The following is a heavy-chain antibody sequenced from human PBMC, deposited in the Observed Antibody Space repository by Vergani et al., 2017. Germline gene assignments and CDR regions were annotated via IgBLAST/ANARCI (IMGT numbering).Heavy chain of an antibody. CDR3: AKAPYADYGYFQS. V-gene: IGHV3-30*02. Sequence: QVQLVESGGGVVQPGGSLRLSCAASGFTFNSYGMHWVRQGPGKGLEWVAFIKNDESRKNCAESLKDRFTISRDNSKNMLYLQMNNLRPEDTAVYYCAKAPYADYGYFQSWGQGTLVTVSS. D-gene: IGHD4-17*01. CDR1: GFTFNSYG. CDR2: IKNDESRK. J-gene: IGHJ4*02.